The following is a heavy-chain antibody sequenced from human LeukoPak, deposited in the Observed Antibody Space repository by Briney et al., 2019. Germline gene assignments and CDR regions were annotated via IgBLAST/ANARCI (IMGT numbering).Heavy chain of an antibody. Sequence: GGSLRLSCAASGFTFVTYGMSWVRQAPGKGLHWVSTITGSGGSTSYADSVKGRFTISRDNSKNTLYLQMSSLRVDDTAVYYCAKDRSLPRGMDVWGQGTTVTVSS. CDR1: GFTFVTYG. V-gene: IGHV3-23*01. J-gene: IGHJ6*02. CDR2: ITGSGGST. CDR3: AKDRSLPRGMDV.